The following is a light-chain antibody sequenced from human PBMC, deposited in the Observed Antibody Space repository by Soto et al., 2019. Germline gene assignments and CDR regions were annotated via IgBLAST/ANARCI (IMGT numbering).Light chain of an antibody. J-gene: IGKJ4*01. CDR3: QQYGNSPPT. CDR2: GAS. CDR1: QSITSSY. Sequence: EIGLPQSPCTLSLSAGERATPSCRASQSITSSYLAWYQQKPGQAPRPVIYGASTRAPGIPDRLSGSGSGTDFNLTISRLETEDSAVYYGQQYGNSPPTFGGGTKVDI. V-gene: IGKV3-20*01.